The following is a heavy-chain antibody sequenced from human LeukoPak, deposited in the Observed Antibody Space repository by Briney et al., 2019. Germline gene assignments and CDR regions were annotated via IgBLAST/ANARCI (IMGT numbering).Heavy chain of an antibody. CDR2: IYPGDSDT. J-gene: IGHJ4*02. CDR1: GYXFTSYW. Sequence: GESLKISCNGTGYXFTSYWICWVRQMPGKGLEWMGIIYPGDSDTRYSPSFQGQVTISADKSISTAYLQWTSLKASDTAMYYCARRTDRSFWYLDYWGQGTLVTVSS. CDR3: ARRTDRSFWYLDY. V-gene: IGHV5-51*01.